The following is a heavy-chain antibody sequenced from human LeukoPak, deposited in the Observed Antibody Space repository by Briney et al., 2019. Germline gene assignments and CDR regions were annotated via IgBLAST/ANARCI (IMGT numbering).Heavy chain of an antibody. J-gene: IGHJ6*03. CDR3: ARNLSPHYYYYYYMDV. CDR2: IYTSRST. Sequence: NPSQTLSLTCTASGASISSGSYYWSCIRQPAGKGLEWIGRIYTSRSTNYNPSLKSRVSISVDTSKNQFSLKLSTVTAADTAVYYCARNLSPHYYYYYYMDVWGKGTTVTVTS. CDR1: GASISSGSYY. D-gene: IGHD3-3*02. V-gene: IGHV4-61*02.